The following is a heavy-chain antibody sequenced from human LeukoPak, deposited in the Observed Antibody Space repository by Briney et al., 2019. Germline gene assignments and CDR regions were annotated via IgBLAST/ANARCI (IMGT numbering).Heavy chain of an antibody. CDR2: VSGYNGNT. V-gene: IGHV1-18*01. Sequence: ASVKVSCKTSGYTFSRHGITLVRQAPGQGLEWMGWVSGYNGNTNYAQNVQGRVTMTTDTSTNTAYMELRSLRSDDTAVYYCAKDIHPGLDSGASCCFDYWGQGTPVTVSS. J-gene: IGHJ4*02. CDR3: AKDIHPGLDSGASCCFDY. CDR1: GYTFSRHG. D-gene: IGHD3-22*01.